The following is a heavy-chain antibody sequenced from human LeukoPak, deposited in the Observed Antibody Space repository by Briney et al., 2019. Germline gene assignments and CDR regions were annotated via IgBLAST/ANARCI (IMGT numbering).Heavy chain of an antibody. D-gene: IGHD6-13*01. CDR2: ISYDGSNK. CDR1: GFTFSSYA. Sequence: GGSLRLSCAASGFTFSSYAMHWVRQAPGKGLEWVAVISYDGSNKYYADSVKGRFTISRDNSKNTLYLQMNSLRAEDTAVYYCARDLPDISRAAAGAFDYWGQGTLVTVSS. CDR3: ARDLPDISRAAAGAFDY. J-gene: IGHJ4*02. V-gene: IGHV3-30-3*01.